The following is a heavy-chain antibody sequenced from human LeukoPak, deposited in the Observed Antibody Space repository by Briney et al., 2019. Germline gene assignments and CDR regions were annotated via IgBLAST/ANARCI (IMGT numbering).Heavy chain of an antibody. V-gene: IGHV3-7*03. Sequence: PGGSLRLSCAASGFTFSGYWMAWVRQAPGKELEWVANIKDDGSQRYYVDSVKGRFTISRDNHLNTLYLQMDILRAEDTAVYYCARDRVATPYNWFDPWGQGTLVTVSS. D-gene: IGHD4-23*01. CDR3: ARDRVATPYNWFDP. J-gene: IGHJ5*02. CDR1: GFTFSGYW. CDR2: IKDDGSQR.